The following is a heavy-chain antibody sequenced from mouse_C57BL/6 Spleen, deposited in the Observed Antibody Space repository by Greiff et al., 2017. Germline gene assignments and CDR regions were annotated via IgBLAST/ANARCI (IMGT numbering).Heavy chain of an antibody. D-gene: IGHD2-1*01. J-gene: IGHJ2*01. V-gene: IGHV1-50*01. CDR1: GYTFTSYW. CDR2: IDPSDSYT. CDR3: ASRGYYGNYHGDY. Sequence: VQLQQPGAELVKPGASVKLSCKASGYTFTSYWMQWVKQRPGQGLEWIGEIDPSDSYTNYNQKFKGKATVTVDTSSSTAYMQLSSLTSEDSAVYYCASRGYYGNYHGDYWGQGTTLTVSS.